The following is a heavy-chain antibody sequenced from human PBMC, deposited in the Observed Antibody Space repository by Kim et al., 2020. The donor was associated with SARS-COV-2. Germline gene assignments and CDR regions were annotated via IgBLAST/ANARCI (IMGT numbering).Heavy chain of an antibody. D-gene: IGHD3-10*01. CDR3: AKAVWFGELLDYYFDY. J-gene: IGHJ4*02. V-gene: IGHV4-4*02. Sequence: PALRSRVTISVDNSKNQFSLKLSSVTAADTAVYYCAKAVWFGELLDYYFDYWGQGTLVTVSS.